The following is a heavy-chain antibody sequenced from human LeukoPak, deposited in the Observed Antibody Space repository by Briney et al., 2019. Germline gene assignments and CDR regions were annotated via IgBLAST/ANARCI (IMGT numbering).Heavy chain of an antibody. CDR1: GYTFTGYY. Sequence: ASVKVSCKAFGYTFTGYYMHWVRQAPGQGLEWMGWINPNSGGTNYAQKFQGRVTMTRDTSISTAYMELSRLRSDDTAVYYCARDYGYSSGCDYWGQGTLVTVSS. V-gene: IGHV1-2*02. CDR3: ARDYGYSSGCDY. J-gene: IGHJ4*02. D-gene: IGHD6-19*01. CDR2: INPNSGGT.